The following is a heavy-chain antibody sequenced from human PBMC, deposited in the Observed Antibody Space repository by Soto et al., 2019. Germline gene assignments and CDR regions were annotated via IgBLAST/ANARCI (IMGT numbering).Heavy chain of an antibody. Sequence: PGGSLRLSCAASGFTFTNYAMAWVRQAPGKGLEWVSVIRDNGSKKYYADSVKGRFTISRDNSKNTLYLEMNSLRDEDTAVYYWVRGREGRHCISTSCYIYYFDYWGQGNMVTVSS. D-gene: IGHD2-2*02. J-gene: IGHJ4*02. CDR3: VRGREGRHCISTSCYIYYFDY. CDR1: GFTFTNYA. V-gene: IGHV3-23*01. CDR2: IRDNGSKK.